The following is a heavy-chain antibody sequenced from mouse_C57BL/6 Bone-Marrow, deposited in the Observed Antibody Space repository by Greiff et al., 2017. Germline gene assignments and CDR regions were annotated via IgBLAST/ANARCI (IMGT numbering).Heavy chain of an antibody. CDR2: IDPNSGGT. V-gene: IGHV1-72*01. CDR3: ARILFITTVVAYYYAMDY. CDR1: GYTFTSYW. Sequence: QVQLQQPGAELVKPGASVKLSCKASGYTFTSYWMHWVKQRPGRGLEWIGRIDPNSGGTKYNEKFKSKATLTVDKPSSTAYMQLSSLTSEDSAVYECARILFITTVVAYYYAMDYWGQGTSVTVSS. J-gene: IGHJ4*01. D-gene: IGHD1-1*01.